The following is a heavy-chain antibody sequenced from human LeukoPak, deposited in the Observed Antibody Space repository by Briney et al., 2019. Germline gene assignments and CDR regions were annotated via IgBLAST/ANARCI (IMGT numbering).Heavy chain of an antibody. CDR2: INHSGST. J-gene: IGHJ5*02. Sequence: SEALSLTCAVYGGSFSGYYWSWIRQPPGKGLEWIGEINHSGSTNYNPSLKSRVTISVDTSKNQFSLKLGSVTAADTAVYYCARHGVPAPFDPWGQGTLVTVSS. D-gene: IGHD2-2*01. V-gene: IGHV4-34*01. CDR3: ARHGVPAPFDP. CDR1: GGSFSGYY.